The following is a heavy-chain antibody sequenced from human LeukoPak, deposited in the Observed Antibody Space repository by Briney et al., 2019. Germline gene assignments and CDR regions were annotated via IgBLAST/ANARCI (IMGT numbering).Heavy chain of an antibody. CDR3: AKDQIGWAPGYVSGPLDQ. CDR2: ISTDGNNE. Sequence: PGRPLRLSCAASGFSFTMYGIHWVRQSPGKGLEWVAVISTDGNNEYYAKSVKGRFTISRDNSKNTVYLQMTSLRTEDTAVYYCAKDQIGWAPGYVSGPLDQWGQGTLVTVSP. D-gene: IGHD6-19*01. V-gene: IGHV3-30*18. CDR1: GFSFTMYG. J-gene: IGHJ4*02.